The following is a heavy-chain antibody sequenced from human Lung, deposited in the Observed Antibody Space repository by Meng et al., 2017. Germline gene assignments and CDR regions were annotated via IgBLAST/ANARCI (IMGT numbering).Heavy chain of an antibody. D-gene: IGHD3-3*01. V-gene: IGHV3-74*01. Sequence: EVQLVESGGGLVQPGGSLRLSCGASGFNFGDYIMHWVRQSPGKGLEWISRIVSDGGITTYADSVKGRFTVSRDNAKNTLYLQMNSLGADDTAVYYCARDLAWVLIDYWGQGALVTVSS. J-gene: IGHJ4*02. CDR3: ARDLAWVLIDY. CDR2: IVSDGGIT. CDR1: GFNFGDYI.